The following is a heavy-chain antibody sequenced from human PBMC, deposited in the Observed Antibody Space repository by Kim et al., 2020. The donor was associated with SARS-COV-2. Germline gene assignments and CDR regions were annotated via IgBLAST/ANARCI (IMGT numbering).Heavy chain of an antibody. CDR2: INPDGSQK. Sequence: GGSLRLSCAAAGFTFHASYMAWVRQAPGKGLEWVGGINPDGSQKFYVDSVKGRFTISRDNSKNSLFLQMSSLSAEDTAVYYCARNPHYRAFDIWGQGTMV. D-gene: IGHD3-10*01. CDR3: ARNPHYRAFDI. CDR1: GFTFHASY. V-gene: IGHV3-7*01. J-gene: IGHJ3*02.